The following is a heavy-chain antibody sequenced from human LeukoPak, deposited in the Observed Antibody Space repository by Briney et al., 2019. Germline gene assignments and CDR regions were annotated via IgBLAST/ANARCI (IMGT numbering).Heavy chain of an antibody. CDR1: GYTCSEYI. CDR3: ASSSRAAIALLDY. D-gene: IGHD2-2*01. CDR2: INTNTGDR. V-gene: IGHV7-4-1*01. J-gene: IGHJ4*02. Sequence: GASVKVSCKASGYTCSEYIINWVRQAPGQGLELMGWINTNTGDRIYARGFKGRFVLSLDKSVNTAYLEIASLKTEDSAVYSCASSSRAAIALLDYWGKGTLVTVSS.